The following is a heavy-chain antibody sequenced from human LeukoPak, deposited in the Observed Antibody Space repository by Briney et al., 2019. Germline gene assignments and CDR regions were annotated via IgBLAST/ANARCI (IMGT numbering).Heavy chain of an antibody. CDR3: TRETFYDISVGGYWYFDL. J-gene: IGHJ2*01. CDR1: GFTCCDYP. CDR2: IRSKAYGGTT. Sequence: GVSLRLSCTVSGFTCCDYPMRWFRQAPGKGLEGVGFIRSKAYGGTTEYAASVKGRFNISRDDSKSIAYLQMNSLKTEDTAMYYCTRETFYDISVGGYWYFDLWGRGTLVTVSS. D-gene: IGHD3-22*01. V-gene: IGHV3-49*03.